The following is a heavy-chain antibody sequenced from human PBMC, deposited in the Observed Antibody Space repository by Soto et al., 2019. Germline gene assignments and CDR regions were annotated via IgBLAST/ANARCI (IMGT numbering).Heavy chain of an antibody. J-gene: IGHJ4*02. CDR1: GFTFSSYW. Sequence: EVQLVESGGDLVQPGQSLRLSCAASGFTFSSYWMHWVRQAPGKGLVWVSRINSDGSSTSYADSVKGRFTISRDNAKNTLYLQMNSLRAEDTAVYYCVRTSLVVAAATREDYWGQGTLVTVSS. CDR3: VRTSLVVAAATREDY. D-gene: IGHD2-15*01. V-gene: IGHV3-74*02. CDR2: INSDGSST.